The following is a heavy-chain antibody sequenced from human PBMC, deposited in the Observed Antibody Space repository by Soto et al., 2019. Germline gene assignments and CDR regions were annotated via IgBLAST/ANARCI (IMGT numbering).Heavy chain of an antibody. J-gene: IGHJ4*02. V-gene: IGHV5-51*01. CDR2: IHGGDSNT. CDR3: ARRVTSSTGWDY. CDR1: GYMFTNYW. Sequence: PGESLKISCKGSGYMFTNYWIGWVRQMPGKGLEWMGIIHGGDSNTRYSPSFDGQVTISTDKSINTAYLQWSSLKASDPAMYYCARRVTSSTGWDYWGQGTLVTVSS. D-gene: IGHD6-19*01.